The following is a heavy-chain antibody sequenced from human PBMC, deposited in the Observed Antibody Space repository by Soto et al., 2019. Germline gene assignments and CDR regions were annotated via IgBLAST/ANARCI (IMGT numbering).Heavy chain of an antibody. D-gene: IGHD2-2*01. CDR3: ARDVSSASCYSENPRVRARRGFGLDV. CDR2: IRSCGTT. CDR1: PFSRSDKF. J-gene: IGHJ6*02. Sequence: PGLTLRRSWAPSPFSRSDKFMSWLRLAPGKGHNSASLIRSCGTTSYADAVKGRFTISRDGSRNTLLLHMNSLRPEDTVVYYCARDVSSASCYSENPRVRARRGFGLDVWGRGTTVTVSS. V-gene: IGHV3-66*03.